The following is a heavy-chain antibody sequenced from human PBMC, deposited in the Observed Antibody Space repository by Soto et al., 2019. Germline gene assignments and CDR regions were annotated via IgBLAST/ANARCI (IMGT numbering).Heavy chain of an antibody. CDR1: GFTFSIYA. CDR2: IRSSGDTT. D-gene: IGHD2-15*01. J-gene: IGHJ5*02. V-gene: IGHV3-23*01. Sequence: GSLRLSCAASGFTFSIYAMSWVRQAPGKGLEWVSSIRSSGDTTYYADAVKGRFTISRDNSKNTLYLQMNSLRVEDTAVYYCANLRPPGGGSRMNWFDPWGQGTLVTVSS. CDR3: ANLRPPGGGSRMNWFDP.